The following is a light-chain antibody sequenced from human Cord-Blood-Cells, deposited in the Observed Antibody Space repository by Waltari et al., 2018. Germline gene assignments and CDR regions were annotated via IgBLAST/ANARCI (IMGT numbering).Light chain of an antibody. CDR1: SSDVGGYNY. J-gene: IGLJ3*02. CDR3: CSYAGSYTWV. Sequence: QSALTQPRSVSGSPGQSVTISCTGTSSDVGGYNYVSWYHQHPGKAPKLMIYDVSKRPSGVPDRFPGSKSGNTASLTISGLQAEDEADYYCCSYAGSYTWVFGGGTKLTVL. V-gene: IGLV2-11*01. CDR2: DVS.